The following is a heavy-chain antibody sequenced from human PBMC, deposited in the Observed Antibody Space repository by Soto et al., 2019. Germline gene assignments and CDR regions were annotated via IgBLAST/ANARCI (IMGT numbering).Heavy chain of an antibody. CDR2: INPSGGST. Sequence: ASVKVSCKASGYTFTSYYMHWVRQAPGQGLEWMGIINPSGGSTSYAQKFQGRVTMTRDTSTSTVYMELSSLRSEDTAVYYCARVVVAATSLVRGDAFDIWGQGTMVTVSS. CDR3: ARVVVAATSLVRGDAFDI. J-gene: IGHJ3*02. CDR1: GYTFTSYY. V-gene: IGHV1-46*03. D-gene: IGHD2-15*01.